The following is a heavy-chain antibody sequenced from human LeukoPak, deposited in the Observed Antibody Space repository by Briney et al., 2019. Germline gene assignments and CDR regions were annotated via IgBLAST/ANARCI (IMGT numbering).Heavy chain of an antibody. CDR1: GPSFSSYY. CDR2: ISYSGST. D-gene: IGHD3-10*01. J-gene: IGHJ4*02. Sequence: PSETLSLTCTVSGPSFSSYYWSWIRQPPGKGLEWIGYISYSGSTNYNPSLKSRVTISVDTSRNQFSLKLSSVTAADTAVYYYARGRLAGSGIYYNVLDYWGQGTLVTVSS. CDR3: ARGRLAGSGIYYNVLDY. V-gene: IGHV4-59*01.